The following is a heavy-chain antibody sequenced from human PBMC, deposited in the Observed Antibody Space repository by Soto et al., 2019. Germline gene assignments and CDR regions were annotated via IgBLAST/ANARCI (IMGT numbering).Heavy chain of an antibody. CDR3: ARKQAGFFYGIDY. CDR2: IDGSGYT. CDR1: CGSISTGGYY. Sequence: SETLSLTCTVSCGSISTGGYYWSLIRQYPGKGLEWLGYIDGSGYTFYNPSLQSRLTLSMDTSKNQFSLKLSSATAADTAVYFCARKQAGFFYGIDYWGQGTLVTVSS. V-gene: IGHV4-31*03. D-gene: IGHD3-3*01. J-gene: IGHJ4*02.